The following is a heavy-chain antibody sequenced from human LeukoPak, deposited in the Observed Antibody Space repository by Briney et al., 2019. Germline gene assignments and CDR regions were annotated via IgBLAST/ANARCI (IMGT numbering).Heavy chain of an antibody. CDR3: MCMSVQNCFGDCYGRS. D-gene: IGHD2-21*01. Sequence: GGSLRLSCAASGFSFSGSAMHWVRQASGRGLEWVGRIRTNTNNYATAYAASVNGRFTVSRDDSKNTAYLQMNSLRTEDTAIYYCMCMSVQNCFGDCYGRSWGQGTLVTVSS. CDR2: IRTNTNNYAT. V-gene: IGHV3-73*01. CDR1: GFSFSGSA. J-gene: IGHJ4*02.